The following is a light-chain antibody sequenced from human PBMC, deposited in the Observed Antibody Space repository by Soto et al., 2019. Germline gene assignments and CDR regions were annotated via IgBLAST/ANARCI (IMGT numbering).Light chain of an antibody. J-gene: IGKJ5*01. Sequence: DIQMTQSPSSVSASVGDRVTIPCRASQGVSTWLAWYKQTPGKAPNILIYTASSLQSGVPSRFSGSGSGTDFTLTINGLQPEDFATYYCQQAASFPITFGQGTRLAIK. V-gene: IGKV1-12*01. CDR2: TAS. CDR3: QQAASFPIT. CDR1: QGVSTW.